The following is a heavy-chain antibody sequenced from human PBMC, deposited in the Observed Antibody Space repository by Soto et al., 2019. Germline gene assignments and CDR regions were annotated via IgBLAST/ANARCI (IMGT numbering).Heavy chain of an antibody. D-gene: IGHD3-3*01. CDR2: INPSGGST. CDR1: GYTFTSYY. Sequence: GASVKVSCKASGYTFTSYYMHWVRQAPGQGLEWMGIINPSGGSTSYAQKFQGRVTMTRDTSTSTVYMELSSLRSEDTAVYYCARDPGRITIFGVVISHFDYWGQGTLVTVSS. V-gene: IGHV1-46*01. CDR3: ARDPGRITIFGVVISHFDY. J-gene: IGHJ4*02.